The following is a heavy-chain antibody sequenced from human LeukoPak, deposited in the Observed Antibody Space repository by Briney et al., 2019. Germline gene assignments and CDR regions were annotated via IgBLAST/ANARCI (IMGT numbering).Heavy chain of an antibody. CDR3: ARDPARWELLLGGVAFDI. D-gene: IGHD1-26*01. V-gene: IGHV3-74*01. CDR1: GFTFSSYW. Sequence: GGSLRLSCAASGFTFSSYWMHRVRQAPGKGLVWVSRINSDGSSTSYADSVKGRFTISRDNAKNTLYLQMNSLRAEDTAVYYCARDPARWELLLGGVAFDIWGQGTMVTVSS. CDR2: INSDGSST. J-gene: IGHJ3*02.